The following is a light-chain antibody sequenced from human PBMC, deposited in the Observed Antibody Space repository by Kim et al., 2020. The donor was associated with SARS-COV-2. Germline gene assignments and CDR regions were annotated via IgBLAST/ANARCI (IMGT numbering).Light chain of an antibody. CDR1: QSLQNSDGKAS. Sequence: DIVLTQTPLSLSVTAGQPASISCKSSQSLQNSDGKASLHWYLQKAGQPPQLLINEVSERFRGSGSGTDFTLKISRVEAEDVGVYYCMQNTQVPITFGQGTRLEIK. CDR3: MQNTQVPIT. J-gene: IGKJ5*01. V-gene: IGKV2D-29*01.